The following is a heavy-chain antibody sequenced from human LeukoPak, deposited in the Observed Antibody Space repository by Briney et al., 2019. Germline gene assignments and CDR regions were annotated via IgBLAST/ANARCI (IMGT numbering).Heavy chain of an antibody. CDR1: GFTFSSYA. CDR2: ISGSGVST. Sequence: GGSLRLSCAASGFTFSSYAMSWVRQAPGKGLEWVSAISGSGVSTYYADSVKGRFTISRDNSKNALFLQMNSLRAEDTAVYYCAKDLRPYGSGRASDYWGQGTLVTVSS. V-gene: IGHV3-23*01. CDR3: AKDLRPYGSGRASDY. J-gene: IGHJ4*02. D-gene: IGHD3-10*01.